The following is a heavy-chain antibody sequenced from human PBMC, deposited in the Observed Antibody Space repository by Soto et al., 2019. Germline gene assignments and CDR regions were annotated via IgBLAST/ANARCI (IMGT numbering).Heavy chain of an antibody. CDR1: GGSFSGYY. D-gene: IGHD3-3*01. CDR3: ASGERFITIFGVVLKDV. Sequence: PSETLSLTCAVYGGSFSGYYWSWIRQPPGKGLEWIGEINHSGSTNYNPSLKSRVTISVDTSKNQFSLKLSSVTAADTAVYYCASGERFITIFGVVLKDVWGQGTTVTVSS. V-gene: IGHV4-34*01. CDR2: INHSGST. J-gene: IGHJ6*02.